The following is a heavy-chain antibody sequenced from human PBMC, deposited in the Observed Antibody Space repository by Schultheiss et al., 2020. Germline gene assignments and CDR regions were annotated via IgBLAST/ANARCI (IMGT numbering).Heavy chain of an antibody. CDR3: ARDRLSVLWFRELWMSAFDI. J-gene: IGHJ3*02. Sequence: SETLSLTCAVYGGSFSGYYWSWIRQPPGKGLEWIGEIYHSGSTNYNPSLKSRVTISVDTSKNQFSLKLSSVTAADTAVYYCARDRLSVLWFRELWMSAFDIWGQGTMVTVSS. CDR1: GGSFSGYY. V-gene: IGHV4-34*01. CDR2: IYHSGST. D-gene: IGHD3-10*01.